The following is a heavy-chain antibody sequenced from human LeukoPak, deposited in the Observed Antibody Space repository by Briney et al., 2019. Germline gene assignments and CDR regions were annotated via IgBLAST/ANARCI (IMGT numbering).Heavy chain of an antibody. CDR3: ASSRVAAAKSMGYFQH. CDR2: IEYDGGNK. CDR1: GFTFSRFD. J-gene: IGHJ1*01. D-gene: IGHD6-13*01. Sequence: GGSLRLSCAASGFTFSRFDMHWVRQAPGKGLDWVAFIEYDGGNKYYTDSVKGRFTISRGNSKNTMYLQMNSLRAEDTAVYYCASSRVAAAKSMGYFQHWGQGTLVTVSS. V-gene: IGHV3-30*02.